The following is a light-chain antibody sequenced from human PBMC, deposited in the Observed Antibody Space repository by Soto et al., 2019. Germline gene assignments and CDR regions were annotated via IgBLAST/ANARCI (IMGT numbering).Light chain of an antibody. CDR2: GAS. CDR1: QSVSSSY. J-gene: IGKJ2*01. Sequence: EIVLTQSPGTLYLSPGERATLSCRASQSVSSSYLAWYQQKPGQAPRPLIYGASSRATGIPDRFSGSGSGTDFTLTISRLEPEDFAVYYCQQYGSSPGTFGQGTKLEIK. CDR3: QQYGSSPGT. V-gene: IGKV3-20*01.